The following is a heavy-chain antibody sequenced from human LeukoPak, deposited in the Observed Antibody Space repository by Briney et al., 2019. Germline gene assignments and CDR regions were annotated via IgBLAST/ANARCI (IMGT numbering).Heavy chain of an antibody. CDR3: ARVRAVAGMGEWFDP. D-gene: IGHD6-19*01. CDR2: IYNNGIT. CDR1: GYSISSGYF. J-gene: IGHJ5*02. V-gene: IGHV4-38-2*02. Sequence: PSETLSLTCTVSGYSISSGYFWGWIRQSPAKGLEWIGSIYNNGITYYNPSLKSRVTISVDTSKNQFSLKLSSVTAADTAVYYCARVRAVAGMGEWFDPWGQGTLVTVSS.